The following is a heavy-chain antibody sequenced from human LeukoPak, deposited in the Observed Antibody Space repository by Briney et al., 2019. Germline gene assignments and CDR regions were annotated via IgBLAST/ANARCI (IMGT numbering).Heavy chain of an antibody. CDR1: GFTFSSYW. D-gene: IGHD3-3*01. J-gene: IGHJ4*02. CDR2: IKQDGSEK. Sequence: SGGSLRLSCAASGFTFSSYWMSWVRQAPGKGLEWVANIKQDGSEKYYVDSVKGRFTISRDDAKNSLYLQMNSLRAEDTAVYYCARVGGRMDFWSGYYFDYWGQGTLVTVSS. CDR3: ARVGGRMDFWSGYYFDY. V-gene: IGHV3-7*01.